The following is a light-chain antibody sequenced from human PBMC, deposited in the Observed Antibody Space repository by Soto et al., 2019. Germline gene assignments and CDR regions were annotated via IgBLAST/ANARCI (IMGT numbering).Light chain of an antibody. CDR3: NAQADNGKHV. J-gene: IGLJ1*01. CDR1: SNDVGHSSF. Sequence: QSVLTQPPSASGSPGQSVTISCTGNSNDVGHSSFISWYQQHPGKGPKLIIYEVSKRPSGVPDRFSGSKSGNTASLIVSGLQDEDEDDYFCNAQADNGKHVFGTGTKVTVL. CDR2: EVS. V-gene: IGLV2-8*01.